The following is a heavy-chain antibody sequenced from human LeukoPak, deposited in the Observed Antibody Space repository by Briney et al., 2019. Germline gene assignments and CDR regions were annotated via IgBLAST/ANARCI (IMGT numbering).Heavy chain of an antibody. CDR2: INPNSGGT. J-gene: IGHJ4*02. D-gene: IGHD1-26*01. Sequence: ASVKVSCKASGYTFTVYYMHWVRQAPGEGLEWMGWINPNSGGTNYAQKFQDRVTMTRDTSISTAYVELSRLTSDDTAVYYCARSRASVGTSTYSDYWGQGTLVTVSS. CDR1: GYTFTVYY. V-gene: IGHV1-2*02. CDR3: ARSRASVGTSTYSDY.